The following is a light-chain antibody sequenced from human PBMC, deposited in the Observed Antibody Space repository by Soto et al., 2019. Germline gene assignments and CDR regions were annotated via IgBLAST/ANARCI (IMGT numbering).Light chain of an antibody. Sequence: EIVMTQSPATLSVSPGERATLSCRASQTVSSNLAWYQQKPGQAPRLLIHGASTRAAGIPARFSGSGSGTEFTLPICSRQSEDFVVYYCQQYNDWPPFTVGPGTRVDIK. CDR2: GAS. CDR3: QQYNDWPPFT. J-gene: IGKJ3*01. V-gene: IGKV3-15*01. CDR1: QTVSSN.